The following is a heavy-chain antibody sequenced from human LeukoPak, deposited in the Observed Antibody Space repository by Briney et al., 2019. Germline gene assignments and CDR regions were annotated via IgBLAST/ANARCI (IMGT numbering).Heavy chain of an antibody. J-gene: IGHJ4*02. CDR1: GFTFGDYA. V-gene: IGHV3-49*04. Sequence: PGGSLRLSCTASGFTFGDYAMSRVRQAPGKGLEWVSFIRGKPSGGTTEYAASVKGRFTISRDDSKSIAYLQMNSLKTEDTAVYYCTRGLYDSSGYYHYWGQGTLVTVSS. D-gene: IGHD3-22*01. CDR2: IRGKPSGGTT. CDR3: TRGLYDSSGYYHY.